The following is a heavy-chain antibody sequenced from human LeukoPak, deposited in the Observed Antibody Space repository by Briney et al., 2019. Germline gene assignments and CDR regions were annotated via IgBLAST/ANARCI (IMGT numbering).Heavy chain of an antibody. CDR2: IYYSGGT. D-gene: IGHD6-19*01. V-gene: IGHV4-59*01. J-gene: IGHJ4*02. Sequence: KPSETLSLTCTVSGGSISSYYWSWIRQPPGKGLEWIGYIYYSGGTNYNPSLKSRVTISVDTSKNQFSLKLSSVTAADTAVYYCARGVAGTGIDYWGQGTLVTVSS. CDR3: ARGVAGTGIDY. CDR1: GGSISSYY.